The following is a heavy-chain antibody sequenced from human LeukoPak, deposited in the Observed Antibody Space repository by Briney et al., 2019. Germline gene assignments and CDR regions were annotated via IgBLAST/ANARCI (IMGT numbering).Heavy chain of an antibody. CDR2: IYYSGST. CDR1: GGSISSYY. J-gene: IGHJ4*02. D-gene: IGHD6-19*01. V-gene: IGHV4-59*01. Sequence: SETLSLTCTVSGGSISSYYWSWIRQPPGKGLEWIGYIYYSGSTNYNPSLKSRVTISVDTSKNQFSLKLSSVTAADTAVYYCARLGSGWYGFDYWGQGTLVTVSS. CDR3: ARLGSGWYGFDY.